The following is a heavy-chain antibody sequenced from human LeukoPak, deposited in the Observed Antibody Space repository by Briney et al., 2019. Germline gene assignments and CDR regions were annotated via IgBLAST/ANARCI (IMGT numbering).Heavy chain of an antibody. D-gene: IGHD5-24*01. J-gene: IGHJ4*02. CDR2: IYHSGST. CDR1: GYSISIGYY. V-gene: IGHV4-38-2*02. Sequence: SETLSLTCTVSGYSISIGYYWGWIRQPPGKGLEWIGSIYHSGSTYYNPSLKSRVTLSVDTSKNQFSLKLSSVTAADTAVYYCARDGEMATIENYFGYWGQGTLVTVSS. CDR3: ARDGEMATIENYFGY.